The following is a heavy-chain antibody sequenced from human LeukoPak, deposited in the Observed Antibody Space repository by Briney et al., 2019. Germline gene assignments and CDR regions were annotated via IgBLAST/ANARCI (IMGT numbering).Heavy chain of an antibody. CDR3: ANERVDIVATVGY. J-gene: IGHJ4*02. Sequence: GGPLRLSCAASGFTFSSYSMSWVRQAPGKGLEWVSAISGSGGSTYYADSVKGRLTISRDNSKNTLYLQMNSLRAEDTAVYYCANERVDIVATVGYWGQGTLVTVSS. D-gene: IGHD5-12*01. V-gene: IGHV3-23*01. CDR2: ISGSGGST. CDR1: GFTFSSYS.